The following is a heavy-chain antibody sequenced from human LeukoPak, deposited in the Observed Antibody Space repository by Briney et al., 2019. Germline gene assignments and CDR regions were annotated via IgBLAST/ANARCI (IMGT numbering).Heavy chain of an antibody. J-gene: IGHJ5*02. CDR3: ARPLKYYYGSETYFWFDP. CDR1: GFTFTTYW. Sequence: GGSLRLSCAASGFTFTTYWMGWVRQAPGKGLEWVTNINQDGSEKYYVDSVKGRFTISRDNAKNSLYLQMNSLRAEDAAVYYCARPLKYYYGSETYFWFDPWGQGTLVTVSS. CDR2: INQDGSEK. V-gene: IGHV3-7*01. D-gene: IGHD3-10*01.